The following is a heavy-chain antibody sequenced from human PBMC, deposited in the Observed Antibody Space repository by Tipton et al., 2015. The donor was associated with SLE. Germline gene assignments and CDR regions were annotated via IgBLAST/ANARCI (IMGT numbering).Heavy chain of an antibody. D-gene: IGHD6-19*01. J-gene: IGHJ1*01. CDR1: GGSITSNHYS. CDR3: ARRNGTGWYKEYFPH. V-gene: IGHV4-39*01. Sequence: TLSLTCTVSGGSITSNHYSWGWIRQPPGKGLEWIGSIYYSGSSYYNPSLKGRVTIFVDASKNQLSLKLRSVTAADAAVYYCARRNGTGWYKEYFPHWGQGTLVTVSS. CDR2: IYYSGSS.